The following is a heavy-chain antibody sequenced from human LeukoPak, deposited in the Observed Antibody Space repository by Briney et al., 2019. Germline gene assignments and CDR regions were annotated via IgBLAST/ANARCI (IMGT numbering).Heavy chain of an antibody. CDR3: TTDYPPY. CDR2: IYSDGTT. J-gene: IGHJ4*02. CDR1: GFIVSSNY. Sequence: GGSLRLSCAASGFIVSSNYMSWVRQAPGKGLEWVSIIYSDGTTYYADSVNGRFAISRDNSKNTLYLQMNSLKTEDTAVYYCTTDYPPYWGQGTLVTVSS. V-gene: IGHV3-66*01.